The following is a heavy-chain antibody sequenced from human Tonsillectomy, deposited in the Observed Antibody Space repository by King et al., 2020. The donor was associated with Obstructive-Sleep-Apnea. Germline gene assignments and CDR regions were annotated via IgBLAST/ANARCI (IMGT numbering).Heavy chain of an antibody. D-gene: IGHD5-24*01. J-gene: IGHJ4*02. CDR1: GFTFSSYW. V-gene: IGHV3-74*01. CDR3: ARASRLDDGYNYD. CDR2: SNSDGSST. Sequence: VQLVESGGGLVQPGGSLRLSCAASGFTFSSYWMHWVRQAPGKGLVWVSRSNSDGSSTSYADSVKGRFTISRDNAKNTLYLQMNSLRAEDTAVYYCARASRLDDGYNYDWGQGTLVTVSS.